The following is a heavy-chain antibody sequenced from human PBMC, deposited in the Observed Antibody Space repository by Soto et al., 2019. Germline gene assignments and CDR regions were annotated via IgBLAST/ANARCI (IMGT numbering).Heavy chain of an antibody. Sequence: ASVKVSCKASGYTFTSYGISWVRQAPGQGLEWMGWISPNSGGTNYAQKIQGRVTMTRDTSISTAYMELSRLRSDDTAVYYCAKGRYYDSSGYYSDYWGQGTLVTVSS. D-gene: IGHD3-22*01. V-gene: IGHV1-18*01. CDR3: AKGRYYDSSGYYSDY. J-gene: IGHJ4*02. CDR1: GYTFTSYG. CDR2: ISPNSGGT.